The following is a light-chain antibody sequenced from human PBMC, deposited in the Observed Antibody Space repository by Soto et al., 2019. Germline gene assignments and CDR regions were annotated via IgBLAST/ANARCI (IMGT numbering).Light chain of an antibody. V-gene: IGKV3D-20*02. J-gene: IGKJ1*01. Sequence: DIVLTQSPGTLSLSPGDRSTLSCSPSQSVSTSYLAWYQQKPGQAPRLLIYGASSRATGIPDRLSGSGSGTDFTLTISSLEPEDFAVYYCQQRSNWPWTFGQGTKVDI. CDR2: GAS. CDR3: QQRSNWPWT. CDR1: QSVSTSY.